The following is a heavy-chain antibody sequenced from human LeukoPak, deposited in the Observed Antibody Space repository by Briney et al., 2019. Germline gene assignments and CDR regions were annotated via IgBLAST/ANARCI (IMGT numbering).Heavy chain of an antibody. V-gene: IGHV4-31*03. CDR1: GGSISSGGSY. D-gene: IGHD2/OR15-2a*01. Sequence: SETPSLTCTVAGGSISSGGSYWSWIRQHPGKGLERIGYIYYSGSTYYNPSLKSRVTISIDTSKNQFSLRLSSVTAADTAVYFCARDSTTEFDSWGQGTLVTVSS. CDR3: ARDSTTEFDS. CDR2: IYYSGST. J-gene: IGHJ4*02.